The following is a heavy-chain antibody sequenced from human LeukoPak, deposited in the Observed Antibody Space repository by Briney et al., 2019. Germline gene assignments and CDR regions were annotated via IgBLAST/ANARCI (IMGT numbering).Heavy chain of an antibody. CDR1: GYTLTELS. CDR2: INPNSGGT. Sequence: ASEKVSCKVSGYTLTELSMHWVRQAPGQGLEWMGWINPNSGGTNYAQKFQGRVTMTRDTSISTAYMELSRLRSDDTAVYYCATSVGQYYYYYYYMDVWGKGTTVTVSS. J-gene: IGHJ6*03. V-gene: IGHV1-2*02. D-gene: IGHD1-26*01. CDR3: ATSVGQYYYYYYYMDV.